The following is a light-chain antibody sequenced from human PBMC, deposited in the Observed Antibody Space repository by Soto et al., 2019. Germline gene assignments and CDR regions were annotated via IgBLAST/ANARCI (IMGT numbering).Light chain of an antibody. J-gene: IGLJ3*02. V-gene: IGLV2-23*02. Sequence: QSALTQPVSVSGSLGQSISISCTGTSSDIGSYNLVSWYQQYPGKAPKLMILEVSERPSGVSNRFSGSKSGDTASLTISGLQAEDEADYYCCSYAGSGKVVFGGGTKVTVL. CDR2: EVS. CDR1: SSDIGSYNL. CDR3: CSYAGSGKVV.